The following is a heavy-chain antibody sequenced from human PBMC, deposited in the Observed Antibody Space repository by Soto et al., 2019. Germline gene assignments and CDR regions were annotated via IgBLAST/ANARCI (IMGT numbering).Heavy chain of an antibody. Sequence: QLQLQESGSGLVKPSQTLSLTCAVSGGSISSGGYSWSWIRQPPGKGLEWIGYIYHSGSTYYNPSLKSQVTISVDRSKNQFSLKLSSVTAADTAVYYCASSYYYSGGSALRDWGQGTLVTVSS. V-gene: IGHV4-30-2*01. CDR2: IYHSGST. CDR1: GGSISSGGYS. D-gene: IGHD3-22*01. J-gene: IGHJ1*01. CDR3: ASSYYYSGGSALRD.